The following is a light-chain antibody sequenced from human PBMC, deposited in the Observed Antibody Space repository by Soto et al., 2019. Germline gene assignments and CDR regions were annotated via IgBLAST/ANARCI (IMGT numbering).Light chain of an antibody. Sequence: EIVMTQSPATLSVSPGERVTLSCRASQSVSSDLARYQQKPGQSPRLLIYGASTRATGIPARFSGSGSGTEFTLTISSLQSADFAVYYCQQYTNWPLIFGQGTRLEIK. CDR2: GAS. J-gene: IGKJ5*01. CDR3: QQYTNWPLI. V-gene: IGKV3-15*01. CDR1: QSVSSD.